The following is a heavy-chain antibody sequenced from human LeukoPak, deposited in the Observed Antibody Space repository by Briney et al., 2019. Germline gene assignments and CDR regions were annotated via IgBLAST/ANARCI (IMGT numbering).Heavy chain of an antibody. D-gene: IGHD1-7*01. Sequence: SETLSLTCAVYGGSFSGYYWSWIRQPPGKGLEWIGEINHSGSTNYNPSLKSRVTISVDTSKNQFSLKLSSVTAADTAVYYCARDYKGDWNYAWFDPWGQGTLVTVSS. CDR1: GGSFSGYY. V-gene: IGHV4-34*01. CDR3: ARDYKGDWNYAWFDP. J-gene: IGHJ5*02. CDR2: INHSGST.